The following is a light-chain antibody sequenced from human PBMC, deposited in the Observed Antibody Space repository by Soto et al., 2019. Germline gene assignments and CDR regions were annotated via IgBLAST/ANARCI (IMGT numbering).Light chain of an antibody. CDR3: SSYTTISTLEV. Sequence: QSALTQPASVSGSPGQSITISYTGTSSDVGGYNYVSWYQQHPGKAPKLMIYEVSNRPSGVSNRFSGSKSGNTASLTISGLQAEDEADYYCSSYTTISTLEVFGGGTKLTVL. CDR1: SSDVGGYNY. CDR2: EVS. J-gene: IGLJ3*02. V-gene: IGLV2-14*01.